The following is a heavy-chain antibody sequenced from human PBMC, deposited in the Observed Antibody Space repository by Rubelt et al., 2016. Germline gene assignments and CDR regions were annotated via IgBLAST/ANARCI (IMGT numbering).Heavy chain of an antibody. J-gene: IGHJ5*02. D-gene: IGHD3-3*01. CDR3: TTRFGVVIGGGFDP. CDR1: GFTFSSYS. V-gene: IGHV3-15*01. CDR2: IKSKTDGGTT. Sequence: VQLVESGGGVVQPGGSLRLSCAASGFTFSSYSMNWVRQAPGKGLEWVGRIKSKTDGGTTDYAAPVKGRFTISRDDSKNTLYLQMNSLRTEDAAVYDCTTRFGVVIGGGFDPWGQGTLVTVSS.